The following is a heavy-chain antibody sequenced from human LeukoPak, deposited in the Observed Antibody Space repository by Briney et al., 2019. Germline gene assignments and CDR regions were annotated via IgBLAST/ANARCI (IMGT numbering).Heavy chain of an antibody. J-gene: IGHJ1*01. Sequence: GGSLRLSCAASGFTFSSYAMHWVRQAPGKGLEWVAVISYDGSNKYYADSVKGRFTISRDNSKNTLYLQMNSLRAEDTAVYYCAKDISYSSSSGYFQHWGQGTLVTVSS. CDR2: ISYDGSNK. V-gene: IGHV3-30*04. CDR3: AKDISYSSSSGYFQH. CDR1: GFTFSSYA. D-gene: IGHD6-6*01.